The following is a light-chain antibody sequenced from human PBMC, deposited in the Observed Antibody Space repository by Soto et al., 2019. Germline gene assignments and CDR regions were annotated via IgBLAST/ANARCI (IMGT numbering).Light chain of an antibody. Sequence: DMQMTQSPSTLSASVGDRVTITCRASQSVIDYLAWYQQKPGRAPKLLIYDASSLESGVPSRFSGSGSGTEFTLSISRLQPDDFATYYCQEYNTQWAFGQGTKVEIK. CDR3: QEYNTQWA. J-gene: IGKJ1*01. CDR1: QSVIDY. CDR2: DAS. V-gene: IGKV1-5*01.